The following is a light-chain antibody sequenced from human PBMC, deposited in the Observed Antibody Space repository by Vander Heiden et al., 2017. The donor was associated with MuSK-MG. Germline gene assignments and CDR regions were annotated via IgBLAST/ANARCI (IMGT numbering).Light chain of an antibody. CDR2: GAS. J-gene: IGKJ5*01. CDR1: PSVSSSY. CDR3: QQYGSSSPIT. Sequence: EIALTQSPGTPPLPPGERTTPSCRASPSVSSSYLAWYQQKPGQAPRLLISGASSRATSIPDRFSSSRYCTDFTLIISSLEPADYSVYYYQQYGSSSPITFGQGTQLEIK. V-gene: IGKV3-20*01.